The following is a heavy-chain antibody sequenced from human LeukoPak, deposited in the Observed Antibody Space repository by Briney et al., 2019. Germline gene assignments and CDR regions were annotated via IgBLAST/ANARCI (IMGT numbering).Heavy chain of an antibody. D-gene: IGHD3-10*01. V-gene: IGHV1-18*01. CDR1: GYTFTSYD. CDR3: ARVYSSAFDH. CDR2: ISAFNGNT. Sequence: ASVKVSCKASGYTFTSYDIVWVRQAPGQGLEWMGWISAFNGNTNNAQKVQGSVTMTTDTSTSTAYMELRSLTSDDTAMYYCARVYSSAFDHWGQGTLVTVTS. J-gene: IGHJ4*02.